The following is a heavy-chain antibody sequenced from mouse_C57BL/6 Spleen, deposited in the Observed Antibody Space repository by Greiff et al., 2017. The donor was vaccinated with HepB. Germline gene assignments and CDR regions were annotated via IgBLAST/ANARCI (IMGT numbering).Heavy chain of an antibody. V-gene: IGHV5-4*03. CDR3: ARVGGSTLDWFAY. Sequence: EVKLMESGGGLVKPGGSLKLSCAASGFTFSSYAMSWVRQTPEKRLEWVATISDGGSYTYYPDNVKGRFTISRDNAKNNLYLQMSHLKSEDTAMYYCARVGGSTLDWFAYWGQGTLVTVSA. D-gene: IGHD1-1*01. J-gene: IGHJ3*01. CDR1: GFTFSSYA. CDR2: ISDGGSYT.